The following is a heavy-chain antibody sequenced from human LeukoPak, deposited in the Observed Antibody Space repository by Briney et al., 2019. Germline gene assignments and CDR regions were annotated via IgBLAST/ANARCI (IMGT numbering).Heavy chain of an antibody. CDR2: MNPNSGNT. CDR3: ARDRGSYYAFDI. D-gene: IGHD1-26*01. CDR1: GYTFTSYD. Sequence: ASVKVSCKASGYTFTSYDINWVRQATGQGLEWMGWMNPNSGNTGYAQKFQGRVTITRNTSISTAYMELSSLRSEDTAVYYCARDRGSYYAFDIWGQGTMVTVSS. J-gene: IGHJ3*02. V-gene: IGHV1-8*03.